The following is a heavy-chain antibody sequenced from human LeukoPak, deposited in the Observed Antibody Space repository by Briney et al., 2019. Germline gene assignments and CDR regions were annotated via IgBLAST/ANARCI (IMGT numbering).Heavy chain of an antibody. D-gene: IGHD2-2*01. CDR2: INHSGST. V-gene: IGHV4-34*01. Sequence: SETLSLTCAVYGGSFSGYYWSWIRQPPGKGLEWIGEINHSGSTNYNPSLKSRVTISVDTSKNQFSLKLSSATAADTAVYYCARERSAVNALRYYYYYYMDVWGKGTTVTVSS. CDR3: ARERSAVNALRYYYYYYMDV. J-gene: IGHJ6*03. CDR1: GGSFSGYY.